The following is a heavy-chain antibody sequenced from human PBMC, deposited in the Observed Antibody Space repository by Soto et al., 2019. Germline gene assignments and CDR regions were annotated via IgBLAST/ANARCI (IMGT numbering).Heavy chain of an antibody. CDR2: IYYSGST. CDR3: AIAVTISSGELMSSGWYLSLVRAFDI. V-gene: IGHV4-39*01. CDR1: GGSISSSSYY. J-gene: IGHJ3*02. Sequence: SETLSLTCTVSGGSISSSSYYCGWIRQPPGKGLEWIGSIYYSGSTYYNPSLKSRVTISVDTSKNQFSLKLSSVTAADTAVYYCAIAVTISSGELMSSGWYLSLVRAFDIWGQGTMVTVSS. D-gene: IGHD6-19*01.